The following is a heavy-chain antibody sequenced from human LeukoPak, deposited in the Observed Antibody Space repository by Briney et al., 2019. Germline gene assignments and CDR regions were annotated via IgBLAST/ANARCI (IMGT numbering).Heavy chain of an antibody. D-gene: IGHD3-16*02. CDR2: ISNSGSSI. Sequence: GGSLRLSCAASGFTFSSYEMNWVRQAPGKGLEWVSYISNSGSSIYYADSVKGRFTISRDNAKNALYLQMNSLRAEDTAVYYCARASGLSYMDVWDRGTTVTVSS. CDR3: ARASGLSYMDV. J-gene: IGHJ6*03. V-gene: IGHV3-48*03. CDR1: GFTFSSYE.